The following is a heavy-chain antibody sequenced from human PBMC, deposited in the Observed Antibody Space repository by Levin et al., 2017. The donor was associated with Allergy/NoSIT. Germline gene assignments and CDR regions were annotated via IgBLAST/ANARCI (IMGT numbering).Heavy chain of an antibody. CDR3: AREPSAWFGSSGGYYFDY. Sequence: PGGSLRLSCTVSGGSISSSSYYWGWIRQPPGKGLEWIGSIYYRGSTYYNPSLKSRVTISVDTSKNLFSLNLSSVTAADTDVYYCAREPSAWFGSSGGYYFDYWGQGPLVTVPS. D-gene: IGHD3-10*01. CDR1: GGSISSSSYY. CDR2: IYYRGST. J-gene: IGHJ4*02. V-gene: IGHV4-39*07.